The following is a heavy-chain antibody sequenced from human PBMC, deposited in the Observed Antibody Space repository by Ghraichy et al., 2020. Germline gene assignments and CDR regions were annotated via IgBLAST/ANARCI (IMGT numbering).Heavy chain of an antibody. CDR3: ARGGNYYGSGSYYYYYGMDV. D-gene: IGHD3-10*01. CDR1: GGSFSGYY. V-gene: IGHV4-34*01. CDR2: INHSGST. Sequence: SETLSLTCAVYGGSFSGYYWSWIRQPPGKGLEWIGEINHSGSTNYNPSLKSRVTISVDTSKNQFSLKLSSVTAADTAVYYCARGGNYYGSGSYYYYYGMDVWGQGTTVTVSS. J-gene: IGHJ6*02.